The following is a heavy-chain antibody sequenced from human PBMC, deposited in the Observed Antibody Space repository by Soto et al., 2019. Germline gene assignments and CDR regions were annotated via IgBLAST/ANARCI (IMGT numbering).Heavy chain of an antibody. J-gene: IGHJ4*02. V-gene: IGHV1-24*01. Sequence: ASVKVSCKVSGYALTELSMHWVRQAPGKGLEWMGGFDPEDGETIYAQKFQGRVTMTEDTSTDTAYMELSSLRSEDTAVYYCATHEYDSSGSPYYWGQGTLVTVSS. CDR1: GYALTELS. CDR3: ATHEYDSSGSPYY. D-gene: IGHD3-22*01. CDR2: FDPEDGET.